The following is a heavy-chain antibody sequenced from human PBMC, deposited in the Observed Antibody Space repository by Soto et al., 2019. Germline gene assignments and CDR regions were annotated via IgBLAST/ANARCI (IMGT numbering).Heavy chain of an antibody. Sequence: PGRSLRHSCAASGFTFSTHAIHWVRQAPGKGPEWVALISYDGSNQYYGDSVKGRFTISRDNSKNTLYLQMNSLRIEDTAMYYCARDVSGSWTKGFDPWGRGTLVTVS. CDR1: GFTFSTHA. D-gene: IGHD3-10*01. CDR2: ISYDGSNQ. V-gene: IGHV3-30-3*01. CDR3: ARDVSGSWTKGFDP. J-gene: IGHJ5*02.